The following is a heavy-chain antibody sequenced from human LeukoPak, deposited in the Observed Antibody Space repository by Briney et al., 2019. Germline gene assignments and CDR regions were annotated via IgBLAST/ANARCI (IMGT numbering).Heavy chain of an antibody. V-gene: IGHV3-30*18. D-gene: IGHD3-10*01. Sequence: PGGSLRLSCAASGFTFSSYGMHWVRQAPGKGLEWVAVISYDGSNKYYADSVKGRFTISRDNSKNTLYLQMNSLRAEDTAVYYCAKDPMVRGVIMAYWGQGTLVTVSS. CDR2: ISYDGSNK. CDR1: GFTFSSYG. CDR3: AKDPMVRGVIMAY. J-gene: IGHJ4*02.